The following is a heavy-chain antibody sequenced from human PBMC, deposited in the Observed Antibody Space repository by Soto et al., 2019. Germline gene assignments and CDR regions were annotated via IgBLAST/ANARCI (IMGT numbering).Heavy chain of an antibody. V-gene: IGHV4-59*01. CDR2: IYYSGST. Sequence: SETLSLTCTVSGGSISSYYWSWIRQPPGKGLEWIGYIYYSGSTNYNPSLKSRVTISVDTSKNQFSLKLSSVTAADTAVYYCARGGWNYYYGMDVWGQGTTVTVSS. D-gene: IGHD6-19*01. J-gene: IGHJ6*02. CDR3: ARGGWNYYYGMDV. CDR1: GGSISSYY.